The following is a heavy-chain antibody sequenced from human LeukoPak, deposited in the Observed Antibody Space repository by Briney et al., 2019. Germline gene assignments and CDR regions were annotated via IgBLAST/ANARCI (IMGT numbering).Heavy chain of an antibody. D-gene: IGHD3-22*01. CDR2: INSEGSTT. CDR1: GFTFSRYW. V-gene: IGHV3-74*01. Sequence: GGSLRLSCTASGFTFSRYWMHWFRQAPGKGLVWVSRINSEGSTTSYADSVKGRFTISRDNAKNTLYLQMNSLRAEDTAVYYCATYDSSVYYYVFDYWGQGTLVTVSS. CDR3: ATYDSSVYYYVFDY. J-gene: IGHJ4*02.